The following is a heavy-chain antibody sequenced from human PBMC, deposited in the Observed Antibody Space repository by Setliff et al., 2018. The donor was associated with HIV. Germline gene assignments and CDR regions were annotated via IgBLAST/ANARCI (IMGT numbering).Heavy chain of an antibody. Sequence: PSETLSLTCGVSGGSFGGVYWTWIRQSPQKGLEWIGESNQSGSTSYNPSLKSRATISVDTSEKKVSLNLTSVTAADTAVYYCAREGLWNCRGGTCNDGLDIWGQGTKVTVSS. J-gene: IGHJ3*02. CDR3: AREGLWNCRGGTCNDGLDI. CDR1: GGSFGGVY. V-gene: IGHV4-34*01. D-gene: IGHD2-15*01. CDR2: SNQSGST.